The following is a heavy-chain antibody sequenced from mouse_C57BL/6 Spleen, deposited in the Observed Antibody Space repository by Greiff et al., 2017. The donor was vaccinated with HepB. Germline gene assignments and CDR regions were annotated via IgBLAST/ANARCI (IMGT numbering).Heavy chain of an antibody. J-gene: IGHJ3*01. Sequence: EVKVVESGGGLVKPGGSLKLSCAASGFTFSDYGMHWVRQAPEKGLEWVAYISSGSSTIYYADTVKGRFTISRDNAKNTLFLQMTRLRSEDTAMYYCAREDYGSSLAYWGQGTLVTVSA. CDR2: ISSGSSTI. CDR1: GFTFSDYG. V-gene: IGHV5-17*01. CDR3: AREDYGSSLAY. D-gene: IGHD1-1*01.